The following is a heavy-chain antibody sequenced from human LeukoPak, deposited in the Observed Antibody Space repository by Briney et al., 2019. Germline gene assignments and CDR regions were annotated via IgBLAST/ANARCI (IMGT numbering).Heavy chain of an antibody. V-gene: IGHV1-2*02. D-gene: IGHD3-10*01. J-gene: IGHJ4*02. CDR1: GYTFTGYY. CDR3: ARGGPLLYYYGSGSYGLYFDY. CDR2: INPNSGGT. Sequence: GASVKVSCKASGYTFTGYYMHWVRQAPGQGLEWMGWINPNSGGTNYAQKFQGRVTMTRDTSISTAYMELSRLRSDDTAVYYCARGGPLLYYYGSGSYGLYFDYWGQGTLVTVSS.